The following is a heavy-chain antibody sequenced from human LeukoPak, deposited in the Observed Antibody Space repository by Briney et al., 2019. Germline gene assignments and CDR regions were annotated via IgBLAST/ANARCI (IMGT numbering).Heavy chain of an antibody. J-gene: IGHJ4*02. CDR3: ARGLRQYYYDSSGYYYYFDY. CDR2: INTNTGNP. V-gene: IGHV7-4-1*02. CDR1: GYTFTSYA. Sequence: ASVKVSCKASGYTFTSYAMNWVRQAPGQGLEWMGWINTNTGNPTYAQGFTGRLVFSLDTSVSTAYLQISSLKAEDTAVYYCARGLRQYYYDSSGYYYYFDYWGQGTLVTVSS. D-gene: IGHD3-22*01.